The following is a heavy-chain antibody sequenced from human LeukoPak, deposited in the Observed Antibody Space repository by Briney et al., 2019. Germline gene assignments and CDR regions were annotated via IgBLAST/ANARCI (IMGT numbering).Heavy chain of an antibody. Sequence: SETLSLTCTVSGGSIRSSYYYWGWIRQPPGKGLEWIGSIYDSGSTHYNPSLKSRVTISVDTSKNQFSLKLTSVTAADTAVYYCARLKGHYYDSSGSYRDIWGQGTMVTVSS. CDR3: ARLKGHYYDSSGSYRDI. CDR2: IYDSGST. J-gene: IGHJ3*02. V-gene: IGHV4-39*07. CDR1: GGSIRSSYYY. D-gene: IGHD3-22*01.